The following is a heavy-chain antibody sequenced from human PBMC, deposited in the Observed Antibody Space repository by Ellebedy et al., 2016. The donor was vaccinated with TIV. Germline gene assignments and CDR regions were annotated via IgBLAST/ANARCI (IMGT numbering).Heavy chain of an antibody. Sequence: GGSLRLSXAASGFTFSFYWMGWVRQAPGKGLVWVSRIKSDGTSTTYADSVKGRFTISRDNAKNTVYLQMNSLRDEDTAVYYCARFYWNYGFSDYWGQGTLVTVSS. CDR2: IKSDGTST. D-gene: IGHD1-7*01. CDR1: GFTFSFYW. CDR3: ARFYWNYGFSDY. V-gene: IGHV3-74*01. J-gene: IGHJ4*02.